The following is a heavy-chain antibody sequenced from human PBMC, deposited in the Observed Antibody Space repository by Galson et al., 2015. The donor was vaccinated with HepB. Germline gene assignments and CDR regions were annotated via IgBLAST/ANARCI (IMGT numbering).Heavy chain of an antibody. CDR2: MNPNSGNT. J-gene: IGHJ4*02. CDR3: ARARYLEPKFDY. CDR1: GYTFTSYD. D-gene: IGHD1-14*01. V-gene: IGHV1-8*01. Sequence: VKVSCKASGYTFTSYDINWVRQATGQGLEWMGWMNPNSGNTGYAQKFQGRVTMTRNTSISTAYMELSSLRSEDTAVYYCARARYLEPKFDYWGQGTLVTVSS.